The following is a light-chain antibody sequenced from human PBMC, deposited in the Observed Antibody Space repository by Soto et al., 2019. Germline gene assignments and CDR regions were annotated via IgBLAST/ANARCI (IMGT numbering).Light chain of an antibody. CDR1: EAISTD. J-gene: IGKJ4*01. CDR3: QQLNRFPLT. V-gene: IGKV1-9*01. Sequence: DIQLTQSPSFLSASVGDRVTITCRASEAISTDLAWYQQKPGEAPNLLIYAASALQSGVPSRFSGSGSGAEFTLTISSLQHDDSATYFCQQLNRFPLTFGGGTKVEIK. CDR2: AAS.